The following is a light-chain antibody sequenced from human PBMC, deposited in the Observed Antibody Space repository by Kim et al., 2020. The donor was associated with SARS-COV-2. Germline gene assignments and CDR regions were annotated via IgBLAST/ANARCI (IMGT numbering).Light chain of an antibody. J-gene: IGKJ4*01. Sequence: SLSPGDRATPSCRASQSFRSYLAWYPQKPGQAPRLLIYDSSNRATCIPARFSGSGSGTDFTLTISSLEPEDFAVYCCQQRRNWPTFGGGTKVDIK. CDR2: DSS. V-gene: IGKV3-11*01. CDR1: QSFRSY. CDR3: QQRRNWPT.